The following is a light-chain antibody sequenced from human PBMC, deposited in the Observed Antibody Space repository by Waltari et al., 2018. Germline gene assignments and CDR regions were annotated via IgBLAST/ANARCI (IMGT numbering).Light chain of an antibody. J-gene: IGKJ4*01. Sequence: EVVLTQSPATLSLSPGERATLSCRASQSVYNFLAWYQQTPGQAPRLLSYEASQRATGIPARFSGSGSGTDFTLTISNLEPEDVAVYYCQQRANWPPLTFGGGTKVEIK. V-gene: IGKV3-11*01. CDR1: QSVYNF. CDR2: EAS. CDR3: QQRANWPPLT.